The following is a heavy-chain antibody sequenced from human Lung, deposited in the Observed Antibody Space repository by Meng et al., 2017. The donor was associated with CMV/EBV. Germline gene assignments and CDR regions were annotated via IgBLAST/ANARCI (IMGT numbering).Heavy chain of an antibody. Sequence: SCAASGFMFKDYAMHGVRQVPGKGLEWVSGISWNSGNIGYADSVKGRFTVSRDNAKNSVFLQMNSLRAEDTAVYYCARIGYRSSSEDYWGQGTLVTVSS. CDR2: ISWNSGNI. J-gene: IGHJ4*02. V-gene: IGHV3-9*01. CDR1: GFMFKDYA. CDR3: ARIGYRSSSEDY. D-gene: IGHD6-6*01.